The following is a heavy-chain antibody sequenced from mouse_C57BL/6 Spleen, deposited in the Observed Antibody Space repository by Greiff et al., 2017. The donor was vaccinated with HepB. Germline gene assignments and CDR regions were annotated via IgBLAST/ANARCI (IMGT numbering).Heavy chain of an antibody. D-gene: IGHD1-1*01. CDR3: ARDSHYGSFDY. Sequence: ESGPGLVKPSQSLSLTCSVTGYSITSGYYWNWIRQFPGNKLEWMGYISYDGSNNYNPSLKNRISITRDTSKNQFFLKLNSVTTEDTATYYCARDSHYGSFDYWGQGTTLTVSS. V-gene: IGHV3-6*01. J-gene: IGHJ2*01. CDR1: GYSITSGYY. CDR2: ISYDGSN.